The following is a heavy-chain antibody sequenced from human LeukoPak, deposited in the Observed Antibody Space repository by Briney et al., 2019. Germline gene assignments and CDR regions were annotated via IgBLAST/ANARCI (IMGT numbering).Heavy chain of an antibody. CDR3: ARGTTNYYYYGMDV. CDR2: INPNSGGI. D-gene: IGHD1-14*01. CDR1: GYTFTGYY. V-gene: IGHV1-2*06. J-gene: IGHJ6*02. Sequence: ASVKVSCKASGYTFTGYYMHWVRQAPGQGLEWMGRINPNSGGINYAQKFQGRVTMTRDTSISTAYMELSRLRSDDTAVYYCARGTTNYYYYGMDVWGQGTTVTVSS.